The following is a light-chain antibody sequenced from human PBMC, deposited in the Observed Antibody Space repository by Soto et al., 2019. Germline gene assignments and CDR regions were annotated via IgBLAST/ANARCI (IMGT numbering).Light chain of an antibody. J-gene: IGKJ5*01. V-gene: IGKV1-39*01. CDR2: AAS. CDR3: QQTSSTPVT. CDR1: QSISTY. Sequence: DIKMNQSPSSLSASVGNRVTITCRASQSISTYLNWYQQKPGKAPKLLIYAASSLQSGVPSRFSGSGSGTLFTLTISSLQPEDFATYYCQQTSSTPVTFGQGTRLEIK.